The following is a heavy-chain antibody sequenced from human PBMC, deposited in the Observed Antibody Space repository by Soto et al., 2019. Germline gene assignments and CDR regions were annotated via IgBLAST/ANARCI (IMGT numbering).Heavy chain of an antibody. CDR3: ARRDGYKIDY. CDR2: TYPGDSDI. CDR1: GYSFPNYW. J-gene: IGHJ4*02. V-gene: IGHV5-51*03. D-gene: IGHD5-12*01. Sequence: GESLKISCKVSGYSFPNYWIGWVRQMPGKGLEWMGITYPGDSDIRYSPSFQGQVTISADKSINTAYLQWRSLKASDTAMYYCARRDGYKIDYWRQRTLVTVSS.